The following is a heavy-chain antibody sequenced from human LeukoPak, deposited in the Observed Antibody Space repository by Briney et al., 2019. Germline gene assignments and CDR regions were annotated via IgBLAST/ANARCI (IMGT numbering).Heavy chain of an antibody. CDR3: AKEGKTRNWNYFQAKPVY. J-gene: IGHJ4*02. D-gene: IGHD1-7*01. CDR1: GFTFSSYT. V-gene: IGHV3-23*01. CDR2: ISGSGGST. Sequence: GGSLRLSCAASGFTFSSYTMSWIRQAPGKGLEWVSAISGSGGSTYYADSVKGRFTISRDNSKNTLFLQMNSLRVEDTAIYYCAKEGKTRNWNYFQAKPVYWGQGALVTVSS.